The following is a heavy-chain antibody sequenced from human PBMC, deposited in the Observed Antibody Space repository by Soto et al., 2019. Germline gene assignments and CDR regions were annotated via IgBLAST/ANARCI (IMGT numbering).Heavy chain of an antibody. J-gene: IGHJ6*02. V-gene: IGHV5-10-1*01. D-gene: IGHD2-15*01. CDR3: ARSTSCSGGSCPGGMDV. CDR1: EYSFTNYW. CDR2: IDPSDSYT. Sequence: GESLKISCEGSEYSFTNYWISWVGQIPGKGLEWMGRIDPSDSYTNYSPSFQGHVTISADKSITTAYLQWSSLKAADTAMYYCARSTSCSGGSCPGGMDVWGQGTTVTVSS.